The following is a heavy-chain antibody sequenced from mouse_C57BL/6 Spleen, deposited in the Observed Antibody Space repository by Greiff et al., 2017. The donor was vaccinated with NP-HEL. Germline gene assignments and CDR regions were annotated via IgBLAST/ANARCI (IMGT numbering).Heavy chain of an antibody. CDR1: GYAFTNYL. J-gene: IGHJ2*01. D-gene: IGHD2-2*01. Sequence: VQLQQSGAELVRPGTSVKVSCKASGYAFTNYLIEWVKQRPGQGLEWIGVINPGSGGTNYNEKFKGKATLTADKSSSTAYMQLSSLTSEDSAVYFCAREGDGYDYFDYWGQGTTLTVSS. CDR2: INPGSGGT. CDR3: AREGDGYDYFDY. V-gene: IGHV1-54*01.